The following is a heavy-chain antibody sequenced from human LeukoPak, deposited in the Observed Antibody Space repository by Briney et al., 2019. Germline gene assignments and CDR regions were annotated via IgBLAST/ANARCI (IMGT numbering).Heavy chain of an antibody. Sequence: GGSLRLSCAASGFTFSNYAMHWVRQAPGKGLEWVAAISYDGSNKKYTDSVKGRFTISRDNSKNTLFLQMNSLRAEDTAVYYCATVGRRTYYYDSSGYYVDEDYWGQGILVTVSS. CDR2: ISYDGSNK. CDR3: ATVGRRTYYYDSSGYYVDEDY. D-gene: IGHD3-22*01. J-gene: IGHJ4*02. CDR1: GFTFSNYA. V-gene: IGHV3-30*04.